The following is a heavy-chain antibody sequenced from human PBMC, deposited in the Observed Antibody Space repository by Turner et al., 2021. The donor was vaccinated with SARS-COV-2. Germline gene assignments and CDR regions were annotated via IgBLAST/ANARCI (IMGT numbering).Heavy chain of an antibody. CDR1: RLTFSNYA. CDR3: VVPAAVMWATMGAFDI. CDR2: ISGSGGST. Sequence: EVQLLESGGGLVQPGGSLRLSCAASRLTFSNYAISWVRQAPGKGLEWVSAISGSGGSTYYADSVKGRFTISRDNSKNTLYLQMNSLRAEDTAVYYCVVPAAVMWATMGAFDIWGQGTMVTVSS. J-gene: IGHJ3*02. V-gene: IGHV3-23*01. D-gene: IGHD5-12*01.